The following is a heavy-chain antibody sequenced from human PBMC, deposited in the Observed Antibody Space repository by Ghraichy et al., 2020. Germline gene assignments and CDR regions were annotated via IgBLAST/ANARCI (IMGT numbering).Heavy chain of an antibody. Sequence: GGSLRLSCAASGFTFSNAWMSWVRQAPGKGLEWVGRIKSKTDGGTTDYAAPVKGRFTISRDDSKHTLYLQMNSLKTEDTAVYYCTTEATSRPTCRGGSCWKFWGQGTLVTVSS. CDR3: TTEATSRPTCRGGSCWKF. J-gene: IGHJ4*02. D-gene: IGHD2-15*01. CDR2: IKSKTDGGTT. V-gene: IGHV3-15*01. CDR1: GFTFSNAW.